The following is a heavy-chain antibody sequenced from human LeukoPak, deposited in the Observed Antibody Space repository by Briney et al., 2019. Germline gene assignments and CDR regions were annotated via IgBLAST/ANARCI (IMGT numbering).Heavy chain of an antibody. CDR2: ISSSSGDI. Sequence: GGSLRLSCAASGFTFSSYSINWVRQAPGKGLEWVSSISSSSGDIYYADSVKGRFTISRDNAKNSLYLQMNSLRAEDTAVYYCARDYGSAPGWFDPWGQGTLVTVPS. CDR1: GFTFSSYS. CDR3: ARDYGSAPGWFDP. V-gene: IGHV3-21*01. D-gene: IGHD3-10*01. J-gene: IGHJ5*02.